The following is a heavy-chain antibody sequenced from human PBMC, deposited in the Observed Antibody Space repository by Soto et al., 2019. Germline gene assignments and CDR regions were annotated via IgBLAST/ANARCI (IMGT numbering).Heavy chain of an antibody. CDR3: ARDPIVGAYAQDY. V-gene: IGHV1-3*01. CDR1: GYAFTSYA. Sequence: ASVKVSCKASGYAFTSYAMHWVRQAPGQRLEWMGWINAGNGNTKYSQKFQGRVTITRDKSASTAYMELSSLRSEDTAVYYCARDPIVGAYAQDYWGQGTLVTVSS. D-gene: IGHD1-26*01. J-gene: IGHJ4*02. CDR2: INAGNGNT.